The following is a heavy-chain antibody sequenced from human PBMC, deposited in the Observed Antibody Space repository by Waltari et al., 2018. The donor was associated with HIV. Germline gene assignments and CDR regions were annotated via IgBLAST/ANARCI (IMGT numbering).Heavy chain of an antibody. V-gene: IGHV1-3*01. J-gene: IGHJ3*01. CDR1: GYTFGAYA. CDR3: AREPIISVANNAFDV. Sequence: QVQLVQSGAEVAKPGASVRLSCTTSGYTFGAYAINWVRQAPGQGLEWMGWINCGKGNTRYSETSQGRFTITRDASAATAYLEVTNLRSEDTALYYCAREPIISVANNAFDVWGLGSMVTVSS. D-gene: IGHD6-19*01. CDR2: INCGKGNT.